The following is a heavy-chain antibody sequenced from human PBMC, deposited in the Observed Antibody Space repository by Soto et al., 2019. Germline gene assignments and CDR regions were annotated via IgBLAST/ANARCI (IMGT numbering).Heavy chain of an antibody. J-gene: IGHJ5*01. CDR3: AHIPVDSYDSSGYYYDF. V-gene: IGHV2-5*02. CDR1: GFSLSTTGVG. D-gene: IGHD3-22*01. CDR2: IYWDDDK. Sequence: QITLKESGLTLVKPTQTLTLTCTFSGFSLSTTGVGVGWIRQPPGKALEWLALIYWDDDKRYSPSLKSRLSVTKDTSKNQVDLTKTKMDPVDTVTYFCAHIPVDSYDSSGYYYDFWGHGTLVTVSS.